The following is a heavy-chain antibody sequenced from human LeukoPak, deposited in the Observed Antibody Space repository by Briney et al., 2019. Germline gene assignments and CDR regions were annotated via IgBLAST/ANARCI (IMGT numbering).Heavy chain of an antibody. J-gene: IGHJ4*02. Sequence: SETLSLTCAVYGGSFSGHYRSWIRQPPGKGLEWIGEMNHHGNTNYNPSLKSRVTISVDTSKNQFSLRLSAVTAADTAVYYCARRPLVGGIDSWGQGALVTVSS. CDR2: MNHHGNT. CDR1: GGSFSGHY. D-gene: IGHD1-26*01. V-gene: IGHV4-34*01. CDR3: ARRPLVGGIDS.